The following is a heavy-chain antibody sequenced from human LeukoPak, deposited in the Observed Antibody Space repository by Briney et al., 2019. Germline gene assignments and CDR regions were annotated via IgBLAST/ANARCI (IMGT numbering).Heavy chain of an antibody. D-gene: IGHD6-6*01. CDR3: AKDGSSWYYYYYYYMDV. J-gene: IGHJ6*03. CDR1: GFTFSSYG. V-gene: IGHV3-33*06. CDR2: IWYDGSNK. Sequence: GGSLRLSCAASGFTFSSYGMHWVRQAPGKGLEWVAVIWYDGSNKYYADSVKGRFTISRDNSKNTLYLQMNSLRAEDTAVYYCAKDGSSWYYYYYYYMDVWGKGTTVTVSS.